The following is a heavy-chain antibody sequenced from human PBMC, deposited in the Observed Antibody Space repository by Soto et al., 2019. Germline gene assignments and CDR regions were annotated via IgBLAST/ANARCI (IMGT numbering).Heavy chain of an antibody. CDR1: GASIRDKY. CDR3: ATNGDYGGRFDT. CDR2: ISNGWTT. D-gene: IGHD3-10*01. Sequence: QVQLQESGPGLVKPSETLSLTCSISGASIRDKYWSWLRQSAEKGLEFIGRISNGWTTIYNPSLKSRLTTSLDTLKTHLSLMLTSVTAAGTAVYYCATNGDYGGRFDTWGQGTLVTVSS. V-gene: IGHV4-4*07. J-gene: IGHJ5*02.